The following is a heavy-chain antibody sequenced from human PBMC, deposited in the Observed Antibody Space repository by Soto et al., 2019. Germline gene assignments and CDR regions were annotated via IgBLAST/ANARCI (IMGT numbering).Heavy chain of an antibody. J-gene: IGHJ4*02. Sequence: PVGSLRLSCAASGFTFSSYGMHWVRQAPGKGLEWVAVISYDGSNKYYADSVKGRFTISRDNSKNTLYLQMNSLRAEDTAVYYCAKEQVGAPDYWGQGTLVTVSS. CDR3: AKEQVGAPDY. CDR1: GFTFSSYG. CDR2: ISYDGSNK. D-gene: IGHD1-26*01. V-gene: IGHV3-30*18.